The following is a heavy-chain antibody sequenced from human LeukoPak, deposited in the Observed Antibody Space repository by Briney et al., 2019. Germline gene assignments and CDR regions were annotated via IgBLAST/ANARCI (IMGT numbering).Heavy chain of an antibody. V-gene: IGHV4-4*07. CDR3: ARGYSSSSYYYYYYMDV. J-gene: IGHJ6*03. CDR1: GGSISSYY. D-gene: IGHD6-6*01. Sequence: SETLSLTCTVSGGSISSYYWSWIRQPAGKGLEWIGRIYTSGSTNYNPSLKSRVTMSVDTSKNQFSLKLSSVTAADTAVYYCARGYSSSSYYYYYYMDVWGKGTTVTVSS. CDR2: IYTSGST.